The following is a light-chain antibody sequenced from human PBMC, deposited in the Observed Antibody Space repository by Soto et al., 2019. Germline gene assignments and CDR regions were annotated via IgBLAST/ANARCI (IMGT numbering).Light chain of an antibody. Sequence: DIQVTQSPSSVSASVGDTVTITCRASQPISSWLAWYQQKPGKAPKVLIQAASSLQSGVPSRFSGSGSGTDFTLTITSLQTEDFATYYCQQAMSFPITFGQGTRLEI. V-gene: IGKV1-12*01. CDR2: AAS. J-gene: IGKJ5*01. CDR3: QQAMSFPIT. CDR1: QPISSW.